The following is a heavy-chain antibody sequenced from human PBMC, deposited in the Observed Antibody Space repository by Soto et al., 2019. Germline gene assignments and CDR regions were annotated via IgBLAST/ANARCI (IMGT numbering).Heavy chain of an antibody. Sequence: GASVEVSCKASGGTSRSYAISWVLQAPGQGLEWMGGIIPIFGTANYAQKFQGRVTITADKSTSTAYMELSSLRSEDTAVYYCSFEYSSGWSSGSHYYGMDVWGQGITVTVSS. D-gene: IGHD6-19*01. CDR3: SFEYSSGWSSGSHYYGMDV. CDR2: IIPIFGTA. V-gene: IGHV1-69*06. CDR1: GGTSRSYA. J-gene: IGHJ6*02.